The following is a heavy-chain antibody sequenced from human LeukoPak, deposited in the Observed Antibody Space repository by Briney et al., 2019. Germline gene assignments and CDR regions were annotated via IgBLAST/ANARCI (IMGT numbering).Heavy chain of an antibody. CDR2: ISGSGGST. Sequence: GGSLRLSCAASGFSFSIYWMSWVRQAPGKGLEWVSAISGSGGSTYYADSVKGRFTISRDNSKNTLYLQMNSLRAEDTAVYYCAKPSTWGATVTTYYFDYWGQGTLVTVSS. D-gene: IGHD4-17*01. V-gene: IGHV3-23*01. J-gene: IGHJ4*02. CDR1: GFSFSIYW. CDR3: AKPSTWGATVTTYYFDY.